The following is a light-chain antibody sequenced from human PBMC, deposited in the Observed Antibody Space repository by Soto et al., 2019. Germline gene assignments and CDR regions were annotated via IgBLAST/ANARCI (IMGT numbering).Light chain of an antibody. J-gene: IGKJ4*01. CDR3: QQYNSYVT. CDR2: KAS. CDR1: QSISSW. V-gene: IGKV1-5*03. Sequence: DIQMTQSPSTLSASVGDRVTITCRASQSISSWLAWYQQKPGKAPKLLIYKASSLESGVPSRFSGSGSGTEFTLTISSLQPDDFATYYCQQYNSYVTVGGGTKGEIK.